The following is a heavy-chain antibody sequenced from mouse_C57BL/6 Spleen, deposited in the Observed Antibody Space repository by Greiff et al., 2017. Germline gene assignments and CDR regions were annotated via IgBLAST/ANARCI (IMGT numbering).Heavy chain of an antibody. CDR2: IYPGDGDT. D-gene: IGHD1-1*01. CDR3: ASRATVVATGGFYYFDY. CDR1: GYAFSSYW. J-gene: IGHJ2*01. V-gene: IGHV1-80*01. Sequence: QVQLQQSGAELVKPGASVKISCKASGYAFSSYWMNWVKQRPGKGLEWIGQIYPGDGDTNYNGKFKGKATLTADKSSSTAYMQLSSLTSEDSAVYYCASRATVVATGGFYYFDYWGQGTTLTVSS.